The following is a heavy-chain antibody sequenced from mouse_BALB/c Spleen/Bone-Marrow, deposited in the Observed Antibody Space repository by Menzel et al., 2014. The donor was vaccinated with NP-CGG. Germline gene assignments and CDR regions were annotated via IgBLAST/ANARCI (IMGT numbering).Heavy chain of an antibody. CDR1: GYAFSNYG. D-gene: IGHD2-4*01. CDR3: ASVYDYGRGYAMDY. J-gene: IGHJ4*01. Sequence: QVQLQQSGAELVRPGSSVKISCKASGYAFSNYGRNWVKQRPGQGLVWIGQIYPGDGDTNYNGKFKGRVTLTADKSSSTAYMQLSSLTSEDSAVYFCASVYDYGRGYAMDYWGQGTSVTVSS. V-gene: IGHV1-80*01. CDR2: IYPGDGDT.